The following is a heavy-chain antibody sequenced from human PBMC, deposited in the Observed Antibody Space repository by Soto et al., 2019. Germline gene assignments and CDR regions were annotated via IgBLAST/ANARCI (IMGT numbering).Heavy chain of an antibody. Sequence: GASAKVSCKASGFTFTSSAVQWVRQARGQRLEWIGWIVAGSGNTNYAQKFQDRVTITRDTSTSTAYMELSSLRSEDTAVYYCATILLRYFDWSYFDYWGQGTLVTVSS. D-gene: IGHD3-9*01. J-gene: IGHJ4*02. CDR2: IVAGSGNT. CDR3: ATILLRYFDWSYFDY. CDR1: GFTFTSSA. V-gene: IGHV1-58*01.